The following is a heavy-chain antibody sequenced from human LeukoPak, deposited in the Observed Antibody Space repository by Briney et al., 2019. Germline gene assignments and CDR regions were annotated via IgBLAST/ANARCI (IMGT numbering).Heavy chain of an antibody. CDR2: IYYSGST. J-gene: IGHJ4*02. D-gene: IGHD3-22*01. CDR1: GGSISSYY. V-gene: IGHV4-59*01. CDR3: VRGGDSSVYPDY. Sequence: PSETLSLTCTVSGGSISSYYWSWIRQPPGKGLEWIGYIYYSGSTNYNPSLKSRVTISVDTSKNQFSLTLSSVTAADTAVYYCVRGGDSSVYPDYWVQGTLVTVSS.